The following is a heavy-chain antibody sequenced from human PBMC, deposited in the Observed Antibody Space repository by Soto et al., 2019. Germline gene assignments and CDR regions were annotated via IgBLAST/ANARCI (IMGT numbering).Heavy chain of an antibody. D-gene: IGHD6-19*01. V-gene: IGHV3-23*01. CDR3: AKAHTSGWSITDAFDI. J-gene: IGHJ3*02. CDR1: GLSFSTYA. Sequence: EVQLLESGGGLVQPGGSLRLSCAASGLSFSTYAMAWVRQAPGKGLDWVSSVSGTGGITYYADSVEGRFTISRDNSKNTAYLQMNSLRAEDTAVYYCAKAHTSGWSITDAFDIWGQGTMVTVSS. CDR2: VSGTGGIT.